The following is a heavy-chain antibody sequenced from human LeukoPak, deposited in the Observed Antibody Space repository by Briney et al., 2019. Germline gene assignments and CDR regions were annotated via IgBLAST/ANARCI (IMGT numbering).Heavy chain of an antibody. CDR1: GYSISSGYY. D-gene: IGHD3-10*01. V-gene: IGHV4-38-2*02. J-gene: IGHJ4*02. CDR3: ARAGLMVRGVIHFDY. Sequence: SETLSLTCTVSGYSISSGYYWGWIRQPPGKGLEWIGSIYHSGSTYYNPSLKSRVTISVDTSKNQFSLKLSSVTAADTAVYYCARAGLMVRGVIHFDYWGQGTLVTVSS. CDR2: IYHSGST.